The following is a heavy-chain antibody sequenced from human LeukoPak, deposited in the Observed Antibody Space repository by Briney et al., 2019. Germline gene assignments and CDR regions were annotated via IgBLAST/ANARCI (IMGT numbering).Heavy chain of an antibody. V-gene: IGHV1-2*02. J-gene: IGHJ4*02. CDR1: GYTFTGYY. CDR3: AVVAYYDILTGYTSLDY. D-gene: IGHD3-9*01. Sequence: ASVKVSCKASGYTFTGYYMHWVRQAPGQGLEWMGWINPNSGGTNYAQKLQGRVTITRDTSISTAYMELSGLRSDDTAVYYCAVVAYYDILTGYTSLDYWGQGTLVTVSS. CDR2: INPNSGGT.